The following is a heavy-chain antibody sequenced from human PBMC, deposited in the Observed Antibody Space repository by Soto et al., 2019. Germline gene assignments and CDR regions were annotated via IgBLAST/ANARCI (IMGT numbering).Heavy chain of an antibody. Sequence: QITLKESGPTLVKPTQTLTLTCTFSGFSLSTSGVGVGWIRQPPGKALEWLALIYWDDDKRYSPSLKSRLTITKDTSKNQVVLTMTNMDPVDTATYYCAHLTYDYSYGRPHYWGQGTLVTVSS. CDR3: AHLTYDYSYGRPHY. V-gene: IGHV2-5*02. CDR2: IYWDDDK. J-gene: IGHJ4*02. D-gene: IGHD5-18*01. CDR1: GFSLSTSGVG.